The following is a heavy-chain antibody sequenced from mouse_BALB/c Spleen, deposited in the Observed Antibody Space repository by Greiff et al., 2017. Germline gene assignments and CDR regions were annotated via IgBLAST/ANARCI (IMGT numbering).Heavy chain of an antibody. CDR1: GYAFSSSW. CDR3: ARSMITTYYFDY. D-gene: IGHD2-4*01. J-gene: IGHJ2*01. V-gene: IGHV1-82*01. Sequence: QVQLKQSGPELVKPGASVKISCKASGYAFSSSWMNWVKQRPGQGLEWIGRIYPGDGDTNYNGKFKGKATLTADKSSSTAYMQLSSLTSVDSAVYFCARSMITTYYFDYWGQGTTLTVSS. CDR2: IYPGDGDT.